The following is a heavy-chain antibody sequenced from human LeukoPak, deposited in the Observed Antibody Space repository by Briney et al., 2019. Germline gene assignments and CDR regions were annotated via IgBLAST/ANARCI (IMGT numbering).Heavy chain of an antibody. Sequence: PGGSLRLSCAASGLTFSSYEMNWVRQAPGKGLEWVSYISSSGSTIYYADSVKGRFTISRDNAKNSLYLQMNSLRAEDTAVYYCAREGIAAAGKGGFDYWGQGTLVTVSS. J-gene: IGHJ4*02. CDR2: ISSSGSTI. D-gene: IGHD6-13*01. CDR1: GLTFSSYE. V-gene: IGHV3-48*03. CDR3: AREGIAAAGKGGFDY.